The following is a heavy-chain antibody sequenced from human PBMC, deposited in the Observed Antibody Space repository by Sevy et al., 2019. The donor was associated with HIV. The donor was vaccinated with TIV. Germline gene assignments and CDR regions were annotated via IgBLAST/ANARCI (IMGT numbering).Heavy chain of an antibody. D-gene: IGHD3-16*01. J-gene: IGHJ3*02. CDR2: IIPMFDTA. Sequence: ASVKVSCKASGGTFDTYTISWLRQAPGQGLEWMGGIIPMFDTANYAQKFQGRVTITADDSTNTAYMDLSSLRSEDSAVYYCARDRDITFGGGDAFDIWGQGIMVTVSS. CDR1: GGTFDTYT. V-gene: IGHV1-69*13. CDR3: ARDRDITFGGGDAFDI.